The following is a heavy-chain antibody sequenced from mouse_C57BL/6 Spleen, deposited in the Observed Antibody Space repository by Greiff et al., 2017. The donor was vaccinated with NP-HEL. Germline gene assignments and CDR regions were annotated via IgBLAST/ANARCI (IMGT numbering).Heavy chain of an antibody. CDR2: ISSGSSTI. J-gene: IGHJ3*01. D-gene: IGHD4-1*02. CDR1: GFTFSDYG. CDR3: ARTQLGGFAY. Sequence: DVHLVESGGGLVKPGGSLKLSCAASGFTFSDYGMHWVRQAPEKGLEWVAYISSGSSTIYYADTVKGRFTISRDNAKNTLFLQMTSLRSEDTAMYYCARTQLGGFAYWGQGTLVTVSA. V-gene: IGHV5-17*01.